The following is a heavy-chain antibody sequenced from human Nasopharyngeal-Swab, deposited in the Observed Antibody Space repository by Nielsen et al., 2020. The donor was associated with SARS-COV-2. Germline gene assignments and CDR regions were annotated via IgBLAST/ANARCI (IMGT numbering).Heavy chain of an antibody. V-gene: IGHV3-48*03. Sequence: GGSLRLSCAASGFTFSSYEMNWVRQAPGKGLEWVSYISSSGSTIYYADSVKGRFTISRDNAKNSLYLQMHSLRAEDTAVYYCVRDGYFDWSFGYWGQGTLVTVSS. CDR2: ISSSGSTI. J-gene: IGHJ4*02. CDR1: GFTFSSYE. CDR3: VRDGYFDWSFGY. D-gene: IGHD3-9*01.